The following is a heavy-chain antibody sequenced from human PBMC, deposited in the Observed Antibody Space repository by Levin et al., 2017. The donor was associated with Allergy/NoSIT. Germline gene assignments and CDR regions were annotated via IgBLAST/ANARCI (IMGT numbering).Heavy chain of an antibody. CDR2: IKHDGSER. CDR3: ARVTAAGVLYGMDV. CDR1: GIAFSPYW. D-gene: IGHD6-13*01. V-gene: IGHV3-7*01. Sequence: GESLKISCVASGIAFSPYWMSWVRRAPGRGLEWLATIKHDGSERYYSDSVTGRFTIPRDNAKNSLYLQMNSLRAEDTAVYYCARVTAAGVLYGMDVWGQGTTVTVSS. J-gene: IGHJ6*02.